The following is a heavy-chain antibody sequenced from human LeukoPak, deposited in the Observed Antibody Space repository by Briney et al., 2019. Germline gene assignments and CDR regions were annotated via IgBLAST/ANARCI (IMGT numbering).Heavy chain of an antibody. CDR3: AREYYDYYGSGSKDY. Sequence: GGSLRPSCAASGFTFSSYEMNWVRQAPGKGLEWVSYISSSGSTIYYADSVKGRFTISRDNAKNSLYLQMNSLRAEDTAVYYCAREYYDYYGSGSKDYWGQGTLVTVSS. J-gene: IGHJ4*02. CDR2: ISSSGSTI. V-gene: IGHV3-48*03. D-gene: IGHD3-10*01. CDR1: GFTFSSYE.